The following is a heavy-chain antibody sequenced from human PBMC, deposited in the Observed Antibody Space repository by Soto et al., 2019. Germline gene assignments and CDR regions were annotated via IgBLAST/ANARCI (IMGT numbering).Heavy chain of an antibody. D-gene: IGHD6-19*01. J-gene: IGHJ6*02. CDR2: ISSSSSYI. CDR3: ARDSSGWLYYYYYGMDV. V-gene: IGHV3-21*01. Sequence: GGSLRLSCAASGFTFSSYSMNWVRQAPGKGLEWVSSISSSSSYIYYADSVKGRFTISRDNAKNSLYLQMNSLRAEDTAVYYCARDSSGWLYYYYYGMDVWGQGTTVTVSS. CDR1: GFTFSSYS.